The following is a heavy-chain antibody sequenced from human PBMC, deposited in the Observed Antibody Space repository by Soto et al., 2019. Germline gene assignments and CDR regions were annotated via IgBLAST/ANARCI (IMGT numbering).Heavy chain of an antibody. CDR1: GFTFSSYA. CDR2: ISGSGGST. D-gene: IGHD6-19*01. V-gene: IGHV3-23*01. Sequence: EVQLLESGGGLVQPGGSLRLSCAASGFTFSSYAMSWVRQAPGKGLEWVSAISGSGGSTYYADCVKGRFTISRDNSKNTLYLQMNSLRAEDTAVYYCAKAQQWLVQEDDWFDPWGQGTLVTVSS. J-gene: IGHJ5*02. CDR3: AKAQQWLVQEDDWFDP.